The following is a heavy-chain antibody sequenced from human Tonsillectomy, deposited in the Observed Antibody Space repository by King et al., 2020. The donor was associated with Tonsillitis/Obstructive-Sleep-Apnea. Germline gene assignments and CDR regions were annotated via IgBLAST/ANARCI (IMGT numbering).Heavy chain of an antibody. CDR2: IKQDGSTK. J-gene: IGHJ3*02. CDR1: GFTFSTYW. D-gene: IGHD5/OR15-5a*01. Sequence: DVQLVESGGGLVQPGGSLRLSCAASGFTFSTYWMMWVRQAPGRGLEWVANIKQDGSTKNYVDSVTGRFTISRDNAKRSLYLQMDSLRAEDTAVYYCARDANARVSSVSFDALDIWGQGTMVTVSS. V-gene: IGHV3-7*03. CDR3: ARDANARVSSVSFDALDI.